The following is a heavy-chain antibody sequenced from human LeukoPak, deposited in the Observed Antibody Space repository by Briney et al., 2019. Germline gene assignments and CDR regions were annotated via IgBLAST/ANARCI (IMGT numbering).Heavy chain of an antibody. J-gene: IGHJ4*02. CDR1: GFTFSSYG. V-gene: IGHV3-33*01. CDR3: ARDGDYYGSGTTTPYYFDY. D-gene: IGHD3-10*01. CDR2: IWYDGSNK. Sequence: GGSLRLSCAASGFTFSSYGMHWVRQAPAKALEWVAVIWYDGSNKYYADSVKGRFTITRDNSKNTLYLQMNSLRAEDTAVYYCARDGDYYGSGTTTPYYFDYWGQGTLVTVSS.